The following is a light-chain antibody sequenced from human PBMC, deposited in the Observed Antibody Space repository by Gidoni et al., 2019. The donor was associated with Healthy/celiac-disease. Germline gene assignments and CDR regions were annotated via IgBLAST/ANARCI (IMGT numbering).Light chain of an antibody. CDR3: QQYNSYSPYT. CDR2: KAS. J-gene: IGKJ2*01. CDR1: QSISSW. Sequence: DVQITQSPSTLSASVGDRVTITCRASQSISSWLAWYQQKPGKAPKLLIYKASSLESGVPSRFSGSGSGTEVTLTISSLQPDDCATYYCQQYNSYSPYTFGQGTKLEIK. V-gene: IGKV1-5*03.